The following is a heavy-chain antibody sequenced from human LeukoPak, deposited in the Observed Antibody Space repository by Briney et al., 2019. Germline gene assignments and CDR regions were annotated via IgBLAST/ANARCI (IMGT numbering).Heavy chain of an antibody. CDR1: GYTFTSYD. D-gene: IGHD4-23*01. Sequence: ASVTVSCKASGYTFTSYDINWVRQAAGQGLEWMGWMNPNSGNTGYAQKFQGRVTITRNTSISTAYMELSSLRSEDTAVYYCASTGVPTGGAGYWGQGTLVTVSS. V-gene: IGHV1-8*03. CDR2: MNPNSGNT. CDR3: ASTGVPTGGAGY. J-gene: IGHJ4*02.